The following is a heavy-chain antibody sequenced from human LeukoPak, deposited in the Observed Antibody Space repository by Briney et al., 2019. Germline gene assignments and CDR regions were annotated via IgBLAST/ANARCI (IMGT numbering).Heavy chain of an antibody. J-gene: IGHJ4*02. Sequence: SETLSLTCTVSGGSISSGDYYWSWIRQLPGKGLEWIGYIYYSGSTYYNPSLKSRVTISVDTSKNQFSLKLSSVTAADTAVYCCARGGEVVPAAIGYFDYWGQGTLVTVSS. CDR2: IYYSGST. CDR3: ARGGEVVPAAIGYFDY. V-gene: IGHV4-30-4*01. D-gene: IGHD2-2*02. CDR1: GGSISSGDYY.